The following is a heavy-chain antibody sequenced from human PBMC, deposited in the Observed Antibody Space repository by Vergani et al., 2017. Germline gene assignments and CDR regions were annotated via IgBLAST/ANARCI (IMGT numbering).Heavy chain of an antibody. Sequence: QVQLQESGPGLVKPSETLSLTCTVSGGSISSYYWSWIRQPAGKGLEGIGRIYTSGSTNYNPSLKSRVTMSVDTSKNQFSLKLSSVTAADTAVYYCARGRSSGWAKYYYYYMDVWGKGTTVTVSS. D-gene: IGHD6-19*01. V-gene: IGHV4-4*07. J-gene: IGHJ6*03. CDR1: GGSISSYY. CDR3: ARGRSSGWAKYYYYYMDV. CDR2: IYTSGST.